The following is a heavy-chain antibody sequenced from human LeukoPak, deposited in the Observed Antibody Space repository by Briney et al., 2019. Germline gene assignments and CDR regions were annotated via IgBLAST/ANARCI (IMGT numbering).Heavy chain of an antibody. V-gene: IGHV1-18*01. Sequence: ASVKVSCKASGYTFTSYGISWVRQAPGQGLEWMGWISAYNGNTNYAQKLQGRVTMTTDTSTSTAYMELRSLRPDDTAVYYCARDHRYNWNEEVDYWGQGTLVTVSS. J-gene: IGHJ4*02. CDR2: ISAYNGNT. CDR1: GYTFTSYG. CDR3: ARDHRYNWNEEVDY. D-gene: IGHD1-20*01.